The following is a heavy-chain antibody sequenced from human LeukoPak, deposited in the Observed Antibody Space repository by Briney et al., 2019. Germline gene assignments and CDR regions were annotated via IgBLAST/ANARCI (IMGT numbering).Heavy chain of an antibody. CDR1: GGSISSYY. CDR3: ARVGYTRPWAYFDP. V-gene: IGHV4-59*01. J-gene: IGHJ5*02. Sequence: SETLSLTCTVSGGSISSYYWSWIRQPPGKGLEWIGYIYYSGSTNYNPSLKSRVTISVDTSKNQFSLKLSSVTAADTAVYYCARVGYTRPWAYFDPWGQGTLVTVSS. CDR2: IYYSGST. D-gene: IGHD2-21*01.